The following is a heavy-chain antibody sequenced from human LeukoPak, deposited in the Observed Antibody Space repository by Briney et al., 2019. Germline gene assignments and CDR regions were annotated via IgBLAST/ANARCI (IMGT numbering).Heavy chain of an antibody. Sequence: PGRSLRLSCAASGFTFSSYAMHWVRQAPGKGLEWVAVISYDGSNKYYADSVKGRFTISRDNSKNTLYLQMNSLRSEDTAVYYCARGVAAAGVYYYYYYMDVWGKGTTVTISS. CDR3: ARGVAAAGVYYYYYYMDV. J-gene: IGHJ6*03. V-gene: IGHV3-30*04. CDR2: ISYDGSNK. D-gene: IGHD6-13*01. CDR1: GFTFSSYA.